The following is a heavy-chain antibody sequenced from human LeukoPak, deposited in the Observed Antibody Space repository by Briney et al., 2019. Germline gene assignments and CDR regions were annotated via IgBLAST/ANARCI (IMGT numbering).Heavy chain of an antibody. J-gene: IGHJ3*02. CDR2: IIPILGIA. V-gene: IGHV1-69*02. CDR3: ARGKYCSSTSCRYIDAFDI. Sequence: SVKVSCKVSGGTFSSYTISWVRQAPGQGLEWMGRIIPILGIANYAQKFQGRVTITADKSTSTAYMGLSSLRSEDTAVYYCARGKYCSSTSCRYIDAFDIWGQGTMVTVSS. D-gene: IGHD2-2*01. CDR1: GGTFSSYT.